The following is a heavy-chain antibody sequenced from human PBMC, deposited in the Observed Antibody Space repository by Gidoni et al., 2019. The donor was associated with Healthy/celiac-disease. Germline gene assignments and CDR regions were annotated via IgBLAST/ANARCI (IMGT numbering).Heavy chain of an antibody. J-gene: IGHJ3*02. CDR2: ISAYNGNT. D-gene: IGHD2-21*02. CDR1: GYTFTTYS. Sequence: QIQLVQSGAEVKKPGASVKVSCKAAGYTFTTYSISWVRQAPGQGLEWMGWISAYNGNTNYAQKLQGRVTMTTDTSTSTAYMELRSLRSDDTAVYYCARVCGGDCLDAFDIWGQGTMVTVSS. V-gene: IGHV1-18*01. CDR3: ARVCGGDCLDAFDI.